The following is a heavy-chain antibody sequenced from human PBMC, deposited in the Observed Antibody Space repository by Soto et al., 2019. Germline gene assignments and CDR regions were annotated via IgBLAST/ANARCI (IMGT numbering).Heavy chain of an antibody. J-gene: IGHJ4*02. Sequence: SGPTLVNPTQTLTLTCTFSGFSLTTPGGGVGWIRQPPGKALELLALIYWDDDERYSPSLRSRLTITRDTSKNEVVLAMTDMDLVDTATYSCVLLVYAGRYVDLWGQGTLVTVSS. CDR3: VLLVYAGRYVDL. D-gene: IGHD1-20*01. CDR2: IYWDDDE. V-gene: IGHV2-5*02. CDR1: GFSLTTPGGG.